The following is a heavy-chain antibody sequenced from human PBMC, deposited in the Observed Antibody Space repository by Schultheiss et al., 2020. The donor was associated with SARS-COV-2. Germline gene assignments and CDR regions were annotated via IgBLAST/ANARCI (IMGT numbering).Heavy chain of an antibody. D-gene: IGHD3-3*01. CDR2: IYYSGST. Sequence: SETLSLTCAVYGGSFSGYYWSWIRQPPGKGLEWIGYIYYSGSTNYNPSLKSRVTISVDTSKNQFSLKLSSVTAADTAVYYCARGGLFGVVITHFDYWGQGTLVTVSS. CDR3: ARGGLFGVVITHFDY. J-gene: IGHJ4*02. V-gene: IGHV4-34*09. CDR1: GGSFSGYY.